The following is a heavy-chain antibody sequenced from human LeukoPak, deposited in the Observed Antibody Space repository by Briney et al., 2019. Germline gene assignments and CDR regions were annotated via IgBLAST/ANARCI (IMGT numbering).Heavy chain of an antibody. CDR1: GFTFSGYA. CDR2: ISGSGGST. J-gene: IGHJ4*02. V-gene: IGHV3-23*01. D-gene: IGHD3-10*01. Sequence: GGSLRLSCAASGFTFSGYAMSWVRQAPGKGLEWVSAISGSGGSTYYADSVKGRFTISRDNSKNTLYLQMNSLRAEDTAVYYCAKKTMVRGVIITPAFDYWGQGTLVTVSS. CDR3: AKKTMVRGVIITPAFDY.